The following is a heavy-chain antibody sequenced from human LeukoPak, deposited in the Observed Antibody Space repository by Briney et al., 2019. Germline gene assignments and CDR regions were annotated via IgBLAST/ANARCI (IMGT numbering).Heavy chain of an antibody. J-gene: IGHJ4*02. V-gene: IGHV3-30*03. D-gene: IGHD3-10*01. Sequence: GGSLRLSCAASGFNFNNAWMSWVRQAPGKGLEWVAVTSSDLNVKLYADSVKGRFTISRDNSRSTLYLQMNSLRPEDTAIYYCAREGYYGSGSPPSLYFDYWGQGTLVTVSS. CDR1: GFNFNNAW. CDR2: TSSDLNVK. CDR3: AREGYYGSGSPPSLYFDY.